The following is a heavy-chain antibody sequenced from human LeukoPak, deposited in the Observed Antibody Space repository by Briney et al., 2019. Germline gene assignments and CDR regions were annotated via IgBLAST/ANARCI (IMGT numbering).Heavy chain of an antibody. V-gene: IGHV4-39*01. D-gene: IGHD3-3*01. J-gene: IGHJ4*02. CDR3: ARQTGSGMFILP. Sequence: SETLSLTCTVSGGSISSSNSYWGWIRQPPGKGLEWIGSIYYSGNTYYNASLKSQVSISIDTSKNQFSLRLTSVTAADTAVYYCARQTGSGMFILPGGQGTLVTVSS. CDR1: GGSISSSNSY. CDR2: IYYSGNT.